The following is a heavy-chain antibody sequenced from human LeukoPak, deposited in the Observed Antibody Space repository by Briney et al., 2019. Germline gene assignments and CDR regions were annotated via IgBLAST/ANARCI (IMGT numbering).Heavy chain of an antibody. J-gene: IGHJ3*01. CDR2: ISGRTGAT. V-gene: IGHV3-23*01. CDR1: GFIFSTND. D-gene: IGHD2-2*03. Sequence: GGSLRLSCAASGFIFSTNDMSWVRQTPGKRLEWVSAISGRTGATYYTDSVRGRFTISRDNSKNTLYLQMHSLRAEDTAIYFCAKGGYFAFDFWGQGTTVIVSS. CDR3: AKGGYFAFDF.